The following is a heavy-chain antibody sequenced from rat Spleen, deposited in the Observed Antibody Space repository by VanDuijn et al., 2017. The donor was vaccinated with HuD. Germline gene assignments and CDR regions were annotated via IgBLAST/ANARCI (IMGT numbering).Heavy chain of an antibody. D-gene: IGHD4-1*01. CDR1: GFTFNDYW. CDR2: ITHIGGTS. Sequence: EVQLVESGGGLVQPGRSLKLSCAASGFTFNDYWMGWVRQAPGKGLEWVATITHIGGTSYYPDSVKGRFTISRDNAKNTQYLQMDSLRSEDTATYYCARHGAGSYVLGYWGQGVMVTVSS. J-gene: IGHJ2*01. V-gene: IGHV5S13*01. CDR3: ARHGAGSYVLGY.